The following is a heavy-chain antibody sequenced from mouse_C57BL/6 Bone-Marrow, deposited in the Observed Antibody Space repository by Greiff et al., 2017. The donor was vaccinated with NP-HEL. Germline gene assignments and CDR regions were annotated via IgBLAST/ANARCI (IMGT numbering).Heavy chain of an antibody. V-gene: IGHV5-16*01. CDR2: INYDGSST. CDR3: AREIDYYGFDY. Sequence: EVQRVESEGGLVQPGSSMKLSCTASGFTFSDYYMAWVRQVPEKGLEWVANINYDGSSTYYLDSLKSRFIISRDNAKNILYLQMSSLKSEDTATYYCAREIDYYGFDYWGQGTTLTVSS. D-gene: IGHD1-1*01. CDR1: GFTFSDYY. J-gene: IGHJ2*01.